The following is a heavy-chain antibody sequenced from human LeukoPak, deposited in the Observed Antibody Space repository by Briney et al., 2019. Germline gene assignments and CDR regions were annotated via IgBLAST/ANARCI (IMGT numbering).Heavy chain of an antibody. Sequence: ASVKVSFKASGYAFSYNYMHWVRQAPVQGLEWLGCINPNTGGTNFAPKFQGRVTTPRATSIRTASLELSGLRSDDTAVYYCAREVSGGSSFDYWGPGALLTVSS. D-gene: IGHD4-23*01. CDR3: AREVSGGSSFDY. V-gene: IGHV1-2*02. CDR1: GYAFSYNY. J-gene: IGHJ4*02. CDR2: INPNTGGT.